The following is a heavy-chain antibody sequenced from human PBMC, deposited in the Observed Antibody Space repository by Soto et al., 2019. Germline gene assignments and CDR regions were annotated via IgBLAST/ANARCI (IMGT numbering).Heavy chain of an antibody. CDR1: GFTFSSYW. D-gene: IGHD1-26*01. V-gene: IGHV3-7*01. Sequence: EVQLVESGGGLVQPGGSLRLSCAASGFTFSSYWMSWVRQTPGEGLEWVANMNQDGSEKYYVDSMKGRFTISRDNAKNSTYLQMNRLRAEDPAVYYCGRGRVGTTRGKAPDFWGQGNLVTVSS. CDR3: GRGRVGTTRGKAPDF. J-gene: IGHJ4*02. CDR2: MNQDGSEK.